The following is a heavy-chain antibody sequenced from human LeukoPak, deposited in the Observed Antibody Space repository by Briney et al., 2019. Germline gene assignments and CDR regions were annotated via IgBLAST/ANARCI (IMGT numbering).Heavy chain of an antibody. CDR1: GFTFSSYW. D-gene: IGHD6-19*01. Sequence: GGSLRLSCAASGFTFSSYWMSWVRQAPGKGLEWVANIKQDGCEKYYVDSVKGRFTISRDNAKNSLYLQMNSLRAEDTAVYYCARWGGGGWPENVYYYYYYGMDVWGQGTTVTVSS. J-gene: IGHJ6*02. CDR3: ARWGGGGWPENVYYYYYYGMDV. CDR2: IKQDGCEK. V-gene: IGHV3-7*01.